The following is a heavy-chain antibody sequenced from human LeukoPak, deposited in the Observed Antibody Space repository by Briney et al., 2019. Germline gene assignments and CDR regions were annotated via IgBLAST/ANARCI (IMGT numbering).Heavy chain of an antibody. D-gene: IGHD4-11*01. CDR3: ARVGYSNYELDY. Sequence: GGSLRLSCAASGFTFSSYWMHWVRQAPGKGLVRVSRINTDGSSTSYADSVKGRFTISRDNAKNTLYLQMNSLRAEDTAVYYCARVGYSNYELDYWGQGTLVTVSS. V-gene: IGHV3-74*01. CDR2: INTDGSST. CDR1: GFTFSSYW. J-gene: IGHJ4*02.